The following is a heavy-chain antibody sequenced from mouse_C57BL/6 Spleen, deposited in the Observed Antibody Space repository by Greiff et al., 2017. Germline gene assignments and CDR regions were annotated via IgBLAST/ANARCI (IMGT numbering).Heavy chain of an antibody. CDR2: IRNKANGYTT. CDR1: GFTFTDYY. V-gene: IGHV7-3*01. J-gene: IGHJ1*03. D-gene: IGHD1-1*01. CDR3: ARPNYYGSRNWYFDV. Sequence: EVKLVESGGGLVQPGGSLSLSCAASGFTFTDYYMSWVRQPPGKALEWFGFIRNKANGYTTEYSESVKGRFTISRDDSQSVLYLQMNALRAEDGATYYCARPNYYGSRNWYFDVWGTGTTVTVSS.